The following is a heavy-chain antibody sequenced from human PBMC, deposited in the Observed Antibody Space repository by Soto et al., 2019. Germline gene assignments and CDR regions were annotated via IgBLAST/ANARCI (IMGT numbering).Heavy chain of an antibody. CDR1: GGTFSNYA. Sequence: GASVKVSCKASGGTFSNYAISWVRQAPGQGLEWMGGIIPIFGTANYAQKFQGRVTITADESTSTAYMELSSLRSEDTAVYYCARRYYFGSWTIASYYYYGIDGWGQGSTVTVS. D-gene: IGHD3-10*01. CDR3: ARRYYFGSWTIASYYYYGIDG. V-gene: IGHV1-69*13. J-gene: IGHJ6*02. CDR2: IIPIFGTA.